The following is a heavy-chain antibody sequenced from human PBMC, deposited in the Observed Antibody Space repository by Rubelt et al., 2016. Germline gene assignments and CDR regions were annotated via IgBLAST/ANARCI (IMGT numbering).Heavy chain of an antibody. D-gene: IGHD3-3*01. J-gene: IGHJ4*02. CDR2: IYYSGST. CDR1: GGSISSYY. Sequence: QVQLQESGPGLVKPSETLSLTCTVSGGSISSYYWSWIRQPPGKGLEWIGYIYYSGSTNYNPSLKSRVTISVDTSKNQFSLKRSSGTAADTAVYYCAGGITIFGVASGYFDYWGQGTLVTVSS. CDR3: AGGITIFGVASGYFDY. V-gene: IGHV4-59*01.